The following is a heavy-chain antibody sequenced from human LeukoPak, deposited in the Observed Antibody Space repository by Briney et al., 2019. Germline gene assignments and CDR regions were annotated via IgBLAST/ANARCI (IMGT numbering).Heavy chain of an antibody. J-gene: IGHJ4*02. Sequence: EASVKDSCLAIGYTFTGNYIHWLRPPPGKGRASMGWNNPNTGDTDYAQKFQGGVTMTRDTSNNTVYMEVGRLRSDDTAAYYCARDPSFGGSYFWGQGTLVTVSS. CDR2: NNPNTGDT. D-gene: IGHD2/OR15-2a*01. V-gene: IGHV1-2*02. CDR3: ARDPSFGGSYF. CDR1: GYTFTGNY.